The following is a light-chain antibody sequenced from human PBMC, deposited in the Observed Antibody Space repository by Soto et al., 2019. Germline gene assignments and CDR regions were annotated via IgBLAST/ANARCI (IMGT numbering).Light chain of an antibody. CDR3: SSYTTISTYV. V-gene: IGLV2-11*01. J-gene: IGLJ1*01. CDR2: DVS. Sequence: QSVLTQPRSVSGSPGQSVTISCTGTSSDVGGYNYVSWYQQHPGKAPKLMIYDVSKRPSGVPDRFSGSKSVNTASLTISGLQAEDEADYYCSSYTTISTYVFGTGTKVTVL. CDR1: SSDVGGYNY.